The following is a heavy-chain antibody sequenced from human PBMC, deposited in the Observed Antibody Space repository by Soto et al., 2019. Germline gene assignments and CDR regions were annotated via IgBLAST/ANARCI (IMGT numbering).Heavy chain of an antibody. CDR1: GFTFSSYA. Sequence: EVQLLESGGGLVQPGGSLRLSCAASGFTFSSYAMSWVRQAPGKGLEWVSAISGSGGSTYYADSVNGRFTISRDNSKNTLYLQMNSLRAEDTAVYYCAKAPNYGDSLENDYWGQGTLVTVSS. CDR3: AKAPNYGDSLENDY. D-gene: IGHD4-17*01. CDR2: ISGSGGST. V-gene: IGHV3-23*01. J-gene: IGHJ4*02.